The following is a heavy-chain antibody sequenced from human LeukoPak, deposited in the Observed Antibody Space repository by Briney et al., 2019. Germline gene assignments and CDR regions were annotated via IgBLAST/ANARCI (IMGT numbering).Heavy chain of an antibody. CDR3: ARDSSSWYEPFYYYYYYMDV. Sequence: PGGSLRLSCAASLCTFSSYWMSWVRQAPGKGLEWVANIKQDGSEKYYVDSVKGRFTISRDNAKNSLYLQMNSLRAEDTAVYYCARDSSSWYEPFYYYYYYMDVWGKGTTVTVSS. CDR2: IKQDGSEK. J-gene: IGHJ6*03. CDR1: LCTFSSYW. D-gene: IGHD6-13*01. V-gene: IGHV3-7*01.